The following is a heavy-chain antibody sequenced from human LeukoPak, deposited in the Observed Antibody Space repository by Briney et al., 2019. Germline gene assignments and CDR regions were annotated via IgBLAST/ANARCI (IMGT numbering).Heavy chain of an antibody. Sequence: SETLSLTCSVSGGSINSSSYYWSWIRQPPGTGLEWIGHIYHRGNTYNNPSLKSRVTISLDRSKNQFSLKLNSVTAADTAVYYCARVNERQWSYEMVYNWFDPWGQGTLVTVSS. V-gene: IGHV4-30-2*01. J-gene: IGHJ5*02. CDR2: IYHRGNT. CDR1: GGSINSSSYY. D-gene: IGHD2-8*01. CDR3: ARVNERQWSYEMVYNWFDP.